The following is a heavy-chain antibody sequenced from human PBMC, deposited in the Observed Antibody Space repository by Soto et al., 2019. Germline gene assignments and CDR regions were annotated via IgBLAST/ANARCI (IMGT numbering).Heavy chain of an antibody. CDR3: ARSRGSFYGDYDDPSYFDY. CDR1: GGTFSSYA. D-gene: IGHD4-17*01. Sequence: ASVKVSCKASGGTFSSYAISWVRQAPGQGLEWMGGIIPIFGTANYAQKFQGRVTITADESTSTAYMELSSLRSEDTAVYYCARSRGSFYGDYDDPSYFDYWGQGTLVTVSS. CDR2: IIPIFGTA. V-gene: IGHV1-69*13. J-gene: IGHJ4*02.